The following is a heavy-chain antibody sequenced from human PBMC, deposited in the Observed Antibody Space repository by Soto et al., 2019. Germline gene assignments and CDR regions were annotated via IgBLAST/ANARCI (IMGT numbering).Heavy chain of an antibody. CDR3: ARVGCSSTSCRHGPFDP. CDR2: INAGNGNT. D-gene: IGHD2-2*01. Sequence: ASVKVSCKASGYTFTSYAMHWVRQAPGQRLEWMGWINAGNGNTKYSQKFQGRVTITRDTSASTAYMELSSLRSEDTAVYYCARVGCSSTSCRHGPFDPWGQGTLVTVSS. V-gene: IGHV1-3*01. J-gene: IGHJ5*02. CDR1: GYTFTSYA.